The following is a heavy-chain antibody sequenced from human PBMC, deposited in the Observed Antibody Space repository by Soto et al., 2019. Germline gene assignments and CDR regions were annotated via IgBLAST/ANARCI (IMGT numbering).Heavy chain of an antibody. D-gene: IGHD3-10*01. Sequence: SVKVSCKASGGTFSSYAIIWVRQAPGQGLEWMGGIIPIFGTANYAQKFQGRVTITADESTSTAYMELSSLRSEDTAVYYCSYYYGSGRDVWGQGTTVTVSS. J-gene: IGHJ6*02. CDR3: SYYYGSGRDV. CDR2: IIPIFGTA. CDR1: GGTFSSYA. V-gene: IGHV1-69*13.